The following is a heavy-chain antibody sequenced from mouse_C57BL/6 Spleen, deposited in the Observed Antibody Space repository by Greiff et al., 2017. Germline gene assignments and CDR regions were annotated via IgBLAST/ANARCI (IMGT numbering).Heavy chain of an antibody. V-gene: IGHV1-26*01. CDR1: GYTFTDYY. CDR3: ARNYYCNYVDYFDY. CDR2: INPNNGGT. D-gene: IGHD2-1*01. J-gene: IGHJ2*01. Sequence: VQLQQSGPELVKPGASVKISCKASGYTFTDYYMNWVKQSHGKSLEWIGDINPNNGGTSYNQKFKGKATLTVDKSSSTAYMELRSLTSEDSAVYYCARNYYCNYVDYFDYWGQVTTLTVSS.